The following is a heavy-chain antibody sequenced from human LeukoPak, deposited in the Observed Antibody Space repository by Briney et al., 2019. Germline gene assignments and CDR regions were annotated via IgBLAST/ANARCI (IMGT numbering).Heavy chain of an antibody. Sequence: ASVKVSCKAPGYTFTSSYMHWVRQAPGQGVEWMGIINPSGGSTSYAQKFQGRVTMTRDTSTSTLYMELSSLRPEDTAVYYCARDGWSEMGTILREVVSDYWGQGTLVTVSS. CDR3: ARDGWSEMGTILREVVSDY. CDR1: GYTFTSSY. CDR2: INPSGGST. D-gene: IGHD5-24*01. V-gene: IGHV1-46*01. J-gene: IGHJ4*02.